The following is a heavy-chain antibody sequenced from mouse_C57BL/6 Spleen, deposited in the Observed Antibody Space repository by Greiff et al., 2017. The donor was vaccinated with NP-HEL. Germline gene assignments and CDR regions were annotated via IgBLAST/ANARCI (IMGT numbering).Heavy chain of an antibody. CDR2: IYPGSGST. CDR3: ARGGYYGSSLAWFAY. CDR1: GYTLPSYW. J-gene: IGHJ3*01. V-gene: IGHV1-55*01. Sequence: VQLQQPGAELVKPGASVKMSCKASGYTLPSYWITWVKQRPGQGLEWIGDIYPGSGSTNYNEKFKSKATLTVDTSSSTAYMQLSSLTSEDSAVYYCARGGYYGSSLAWFAYWGQGTLVTVSA. D-gene: IGHD1-1*01.